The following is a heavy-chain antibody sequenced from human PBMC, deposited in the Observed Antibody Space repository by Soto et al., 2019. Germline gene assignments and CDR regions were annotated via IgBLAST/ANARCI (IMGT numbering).Heavy chain of an antibody. CDR2: IIPIFGTA. D-gene: IGHD4-17*01. V-gene: IGHV1-69*12. CDR3: ARSVYGAYGLFDY. Sequence: QVQLVQSGAEVKKPGSSVKVSCKASGGTFSSYAISWVRQAPGQGLEWMGGIIPIFGTANYAPKFQGRVTITAGESTSTAYMAVSSLRSEATAVYYCARSVYGAYGLFDYWGQGTLVTVSS. J-gene: IGHJ4*02. CDR1: GGTFSSYA.